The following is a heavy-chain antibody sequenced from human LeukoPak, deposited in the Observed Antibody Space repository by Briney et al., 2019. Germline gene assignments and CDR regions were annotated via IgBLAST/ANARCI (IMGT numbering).Heavy chain of an antibody. CDR2: ISGSGGST. Sequence: PGGSLRLSCAASGFTFSSYGMSWVRQAPGKGLEWVSAISGSGGSTYYADSVKGRFTISRDNSKNTLYLQMNSLRAEDTAVYYCAKSPSSSWLQGFDYWGQGTLVTVSS. J-gene: IGHJ4*02. D-gene: IGHD6-13*01. CDR1: GFTFSSYG. V-gene: IGHV3-23*01. CDR3: AKSPSSSWLQGFDY.